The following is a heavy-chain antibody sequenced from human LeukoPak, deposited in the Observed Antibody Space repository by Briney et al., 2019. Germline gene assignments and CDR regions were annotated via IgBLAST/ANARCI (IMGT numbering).Heavy chain of an antibody. D-gene: IGHD2-15*01. CDR3: ATSVVVPTSGHY. V-gene: IGHV1-24*01. CDR1: GYTLTELS. Sequence: ASVKVSCRVSGYTLTELSMHWVRQAPGKGLEWMGGFDLEDGETIYAQKFQGRVTMTEDTSTDTAYMELSSLRSEDTAVYYCATSVVVPTSGHYWGQGTLVTVSS. CDR2: FDLEDGET. J-gene: IGHJ4*02.